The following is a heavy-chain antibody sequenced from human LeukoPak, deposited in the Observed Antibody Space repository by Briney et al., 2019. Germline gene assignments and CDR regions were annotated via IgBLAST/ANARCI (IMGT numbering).Heavy chain of an antibody. D-gene: IGHD3-22*01. CDR2: INPNSGGT. CDR1: GYTFTGYY. V-gene: IGHV1-2*02. J-gene: IGHJ4*02. CDR3: ARDLAYYYDSSGYYGGFDY. Sequence: GASVKVSCKASGYTFTGYYMHWVRQAPGQGLEWMGWINPNSGGTNYAQKFQGRVTMTRDTSISTAYMELSRLRSDDTAVYYCARDLAYYYDSSGYYGGFDYWGQGTLVTVSS.